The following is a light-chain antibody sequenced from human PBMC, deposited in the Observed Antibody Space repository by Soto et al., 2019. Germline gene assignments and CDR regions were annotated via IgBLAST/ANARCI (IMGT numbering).Light chain of an antibody. CDR1: QDIRNY. J-gene: IGKJ4*02. CDR2: DAS. Sequence: DIRLTQSPSSLSASVGDRVTITCQASQDIRNYLNWYQQKPGRAPNLLIYDASNLKTGVPSRFSGSVSGTDFTFTIISLQPEDISTYYCQHYDHLPPLSFGEGTKVEIK. CDR3: QHYDHLPPLS. V-gene: IGKV1-33*01.